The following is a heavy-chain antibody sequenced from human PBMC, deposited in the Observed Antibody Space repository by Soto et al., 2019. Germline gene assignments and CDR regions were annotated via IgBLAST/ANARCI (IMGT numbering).Heavy chain of an antibody. Sequence: QVQLVESGGGVVQPGRSLRLSCAASGFTFSSYAMHWVRQAPGKGLEWVAVISYDGSNKYYADSVKGRFTISRDNSKNTLYLQRNSLRAEDTAVYYCARETYSSGWTPTFDDWGQGTLVTVSS. CDR1: GFTFSSYA. J-gene: IGHJ4*02. V-gene: IGHV3-30-3*01. CDR2: ISYDGSNK. CDR3: ARETYSSGWTPTFDD. D-gene: IGHD6-19*01.